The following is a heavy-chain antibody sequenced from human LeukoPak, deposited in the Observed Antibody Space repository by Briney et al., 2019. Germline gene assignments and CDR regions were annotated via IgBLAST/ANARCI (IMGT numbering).Heavy chain of an antibody. CDR2: INHSGST. D-gene: IGHD6-13*01. CDR1: GGSFSGYY. J-gene: IGHJ4*02. CDR3: ARSAAAGTHFDY. Sequence: SGTLSLTCAVYGGSFSGYYWSWIRQPPGKGLEWIGEINHSGSTNYNPSLKSRVTISVDTSKNQFSLKLSSVTAADTAVYYCARSAAAGTHFDYWGQGTLVTVSS. V-gene: IGHV4-34*01.